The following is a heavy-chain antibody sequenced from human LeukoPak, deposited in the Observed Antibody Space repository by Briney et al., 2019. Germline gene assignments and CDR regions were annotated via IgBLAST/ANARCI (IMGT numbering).Heavy chain of an antibody. CDR2: INPNGGRT. CDR1: KNTFTNYY. D-gene: IGHD4-23*01. J-gene: IGHJ3*01. CDR3: ARDMSTRVTPISYAIDV. V-gene: IGHV1-46*01. Sequence: GASVKVSCKASKNTFTNYYMHWVRQAPGQGLEWLGLINPNGGRTSYAQNFQGRVTMTRDTSTTTVYLELSSLRSEDTAVYYCARDMSTRVTPISYAIDVWGQGTMVTVSS.